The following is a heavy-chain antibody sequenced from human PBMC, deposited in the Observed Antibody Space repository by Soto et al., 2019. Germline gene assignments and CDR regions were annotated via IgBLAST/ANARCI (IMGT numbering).Heavy chain of an antibody. Sequence: QLQQWGAGLLKPSETLSLTCVVSGGSFSTYYYNWIRQSPGKGLEWIGEINHSGSNNYSPSFKCRVTMSLDTSKNQSSLKLTSVTAADTAVYYCARGGSNDWQVAFDIWGQGTMVTVSS. D-gene: IGHD3-9*01. V-gene: IGHV4-34*01. CDR3: ARGGSNDWQVAFDI. CDR1: GGSFSTYY. CDR2: INHSGSN. J-gene: IGHJ3*02.